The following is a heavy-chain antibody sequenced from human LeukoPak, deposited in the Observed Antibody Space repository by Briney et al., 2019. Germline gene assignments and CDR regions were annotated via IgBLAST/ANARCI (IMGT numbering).Heavy chain of an antibody. CDR2: IYYSGST. V-gene: IGHV4-30-4*08. D-gene: IGHD3-22*01. CDR3: ARDHDSSGYYDP. Sequence: SETLSLTCTVSGGSISSGGHSWSWIRQPPGKGLEWIGYIYYSGSTYYNPSLKSRVTISVDTSKNQFSLKLSSVTAADTAVYYCARDHDSSGYYDPWGQGTLVTVSS. J-gene: IGHJ5*02. CDR1: GGSISSGGHS.